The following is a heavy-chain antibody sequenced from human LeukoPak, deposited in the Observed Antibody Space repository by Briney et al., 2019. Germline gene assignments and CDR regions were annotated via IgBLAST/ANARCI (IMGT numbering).Heavy chain of an antibody. Sequence: ASVKASCKASGYTFTSYYMHWVRQAPGQGLEWMGIINPSGGSTSYAQKFQGRVTMTRDMSTSTVYMELSSLRSEDTAVYYCARGDLTNWFDPWGQGTLVTVSS. CDR2: INPSGGST. D-gene: IGHD3-3*01. CDR3: ARGDLTNWFDP. J-gene: IGHJ5*02. CDR1: GYTFTSYY. V-gene: IGHV1-46*01.